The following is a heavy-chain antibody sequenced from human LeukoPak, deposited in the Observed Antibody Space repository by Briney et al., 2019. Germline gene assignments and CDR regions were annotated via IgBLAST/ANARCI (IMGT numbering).Heavy chain of an antibody. J-gene: IGHJ4*02. V-gene: IGHV1-24*01. CDR1: GGTFSSYA. CDR2: FDPEDGET. D-gene: IGHD3-9*01. Sequence: GASVKVSCKASGGTFSSYAISWVRQAPGKGLEWMGGFDPEDGETIYAQKFQGRVTMTEDTSTDTAYMELSSLRSEDTAVYYCATGRGVFILTVPFGYWGQGTLVTVSS. CDR3: ATGRGVFILTVPFGY.